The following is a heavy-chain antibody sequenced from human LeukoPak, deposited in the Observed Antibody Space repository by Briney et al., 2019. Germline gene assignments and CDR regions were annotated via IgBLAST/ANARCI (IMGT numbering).Heavy chain of an antibody. CDR1: GYTFTSYG. D-gene: IGHD2-2*02. V-gene: IGHV1-18*01. CDR3: ASGEVPAAIGEYFQH. J-gene: IGHJ1*01. CDR2: ISAYNGNT. Sequence: ASVKVSCKASGYTFTSYGISWVRLAPGQGLEWMGWISAYNGNTNYAQKLQGRVTMTTDTSTSTAYMELRSLRSEDTAVYYCASGEVPAAIGEYFQHWGQGTLVTVSS.